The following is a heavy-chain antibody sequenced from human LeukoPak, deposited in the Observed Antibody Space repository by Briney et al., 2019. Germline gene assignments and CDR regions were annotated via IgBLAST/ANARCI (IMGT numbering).Heavy chain of an antibody. CDR3: AREASIVGAA. Sequence: GGSLRLSCAASGVNFGSYGMHWVRQAPGKGLEWVALIWYDGSSEQYADSVKGRFTISRDNARDTLYLQMNSLRAEDTAVYYCAREASIVGAAWGQGTLVTVSS. CDR2: IWYDGSSE. V-gene: IGHV3-30*02. J-gene: IGHJ5*02. CDR1: GVNFGSYG. D-gene: IGHD1-26*01.